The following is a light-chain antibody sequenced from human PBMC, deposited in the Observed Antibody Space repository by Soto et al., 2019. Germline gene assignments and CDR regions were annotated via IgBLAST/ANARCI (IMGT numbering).Light chain of an antibody. CDR1: QGIIDY. J-gene: IGKJ1*01. Sequence: DIQMTQSPSSLSASVGDTVTITCRASQGIIDYLAWYQQRPGKVPNLLLYAASTLQTGVPSRLSDSGAGTDFTFAVSSLKPEDGRNYYLQKYDSAPQTVGPATKVDIK. V-gene: IGKV1-27*01. CDR2: AAS. CDR3: QKYDSAPQT.